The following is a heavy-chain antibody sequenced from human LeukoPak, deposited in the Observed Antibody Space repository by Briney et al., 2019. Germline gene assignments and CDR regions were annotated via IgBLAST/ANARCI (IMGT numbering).Heavy chain of an antibody. Sequence: PGGSLRLSCAASGFTFSGSAMHWVRQASGKGLEWVGRIRNKANNYATTYAAAVKGRFTISRDDSQNTAYLQMNSLKTEDTAVYYCTRVGSGYPFDYWGQGTLVTGSS. CDR1: GFTFSGSA. J-gene: IGHJ4*02. V-gene: IGHV3-73*01. CDR3: TRVGSGYPFDY. D-gene: IGHD5-12*01. CDR2: IRNKANNYAT.